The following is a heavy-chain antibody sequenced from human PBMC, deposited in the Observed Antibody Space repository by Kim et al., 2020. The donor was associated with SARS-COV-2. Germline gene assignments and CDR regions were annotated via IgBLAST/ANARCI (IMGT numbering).Heavy chain of an antibody. J-gene: IGHJ4*02. D-gene: IGHD1-26*01. CDR1: GFTFSSYA. CDR3: AREVGATDDYFDY. V-gene: IGHV3-30*04. CDR2: ISYDGSNK. Sequence: GGSLRLSCAASGFTFSSYAMHWVRQAPGKGLEWVAVISYDGSNKYYADSVKGRFTTSRDNSKNTLYLQMNSLRAEDTAVYYCAREVGATDDYFDYWGQGTLVTVSS.